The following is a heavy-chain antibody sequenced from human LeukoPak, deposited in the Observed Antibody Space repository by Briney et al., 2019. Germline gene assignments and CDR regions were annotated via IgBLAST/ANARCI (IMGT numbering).Heavy chain of an antibody. CDR2: ISWNSGSI. D-gene: IGHD3-22*01. CDR3: AKDMRYDSSGHFDY. J-gene: IGHJ4*02. V-gene: IGHV3-9*01. Sequence: GGSLRLSCAASGFTFDDYAMHWVRQAPGKGLEWVSGISWNSGSIGYADSVKGRFTISRDNAKHSLYLQMNSLRAEDTALYYCAKDMRYDSSGHFDYWGQGTLVTVSS. CDR1: GFTFDDYA.